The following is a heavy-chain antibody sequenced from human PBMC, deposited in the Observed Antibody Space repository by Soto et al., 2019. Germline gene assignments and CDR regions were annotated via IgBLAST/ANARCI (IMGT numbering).Heavy chain of an antibody. Sequence: SETLSLTCTVSGGSVSSGSYYWSWIRQPPGKGLEWIGYIYYSGSTNYNPSLKSRVTISVDTSKNQFSLKLSSVTAADTAVYYCARSRRDGYNVPLDYWGQGTLVTVSS. D-gene: IGHD3-10*02. CDR3: ARSRRDGYNVPLDY. V-gene: IGHV4-61*01. CDR1: GGSVSSGSYY. CDR2: IYYSGST. J-gene: IGHJ4*02.